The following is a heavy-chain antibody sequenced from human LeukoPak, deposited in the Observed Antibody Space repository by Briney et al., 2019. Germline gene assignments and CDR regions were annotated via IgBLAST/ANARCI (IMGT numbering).Heavy chain of an antibody. CDR3: ARTIAAAGSRLDY. Sequence: PSETLSLTCAVYGGSFSGYYWSWIRQPPGKGLEWIGEINHSGSTNYNPSLKSRVTISVDTSKNQFSLKLSSVTAADTAVYYCARTIAAAGSRLDYWGQGTLVTVSS. D-gene: IGHD6-13*01. CDR1: GGSFSGYY. V-gene: IGHV4-34*01. J-gene: IGHJ4*02. CDR2: INHSGST.